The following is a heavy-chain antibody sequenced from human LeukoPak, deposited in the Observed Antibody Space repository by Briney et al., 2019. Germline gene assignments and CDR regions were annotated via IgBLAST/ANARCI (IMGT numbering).Heavy chain of an antibody. CDR3: AKIGVIGNWYYDV. CDR2: ISSGSDYT. D-gene: IGHD3-10*01. CDR1: GFSFSSHG. Sequence: GGSLRLSCAASGFSFSSHGMSWVRQAPWKGPEWVSSISSGSDYTYYADSVKGRFTISRDNSKNTLYLQMNSLRAGDTAIYYCAKIGVIGNWYYDVWGRGTLVSVSS. V-gene: IGHV3-23*01. J-gene: IGHJ2*01.